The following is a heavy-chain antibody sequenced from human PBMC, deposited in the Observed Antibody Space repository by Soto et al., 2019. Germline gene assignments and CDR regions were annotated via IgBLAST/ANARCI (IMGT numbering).Heavy chain of an antibody. D-gene: IGHD1-26*01. CDR1: GYSFTSYW. J-gene: IGHJ4*02. Sequence: GESLKISCKGSGYSFTSYWIGWVRQMPGKGLEWMGIIYPGDSDTRYSPSFQGQVTISADKSISTAYLQWSSLKASDTAMYYCARLGGSYNEVIYFDYWGQGTLVTVSS. CDR2: IYPGDSDT. CDR3: ARLGGSYNEVIYFDY. V-gene: IGHV5-51*01.